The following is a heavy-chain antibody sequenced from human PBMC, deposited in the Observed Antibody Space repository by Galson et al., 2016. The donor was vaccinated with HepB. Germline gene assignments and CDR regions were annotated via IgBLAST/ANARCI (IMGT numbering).Heavy chain of an antibody. V-gene: IGHV4-39*01. CDR1: GGSITSSSYY. CDR2: IYYSGNT. D-gene: IGHD3-10*01. Sequence: SETLSLTCTVSGGSITSSSYYWAWIRQPPGKGPEWIGSIYYSGNTYYNPSLKSRFTISIDTSRNQFSLKLTSVTAADTAVYYCARQVRGIFRGVWEHDYWGQGTLVTVSS. J-gene: IGHJ4*02. CDR3: ARQVRGIFRGVWEHDY.